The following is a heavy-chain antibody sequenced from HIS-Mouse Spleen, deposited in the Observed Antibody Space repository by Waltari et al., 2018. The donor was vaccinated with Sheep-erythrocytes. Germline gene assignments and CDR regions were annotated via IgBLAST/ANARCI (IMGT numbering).Heavy chain of an antibody. CDR1: GGSISSYY. CDR2: IYYRGST. V-gene: IGHV4-59*01. CDR3: ARDPAPHYFDY. Sequence: QVQLQESGPGLVKPSETLSLTCTVSGGSISSYYWSWIRQPPGKGQEWIGNIYYRGSTNYNPSLKSRVTISVDTSKNQFSLKLSSVPAADTAVYYCARDPAPHYFDYWGQGTLVTVSS. J-gene: IGHJ4*02.